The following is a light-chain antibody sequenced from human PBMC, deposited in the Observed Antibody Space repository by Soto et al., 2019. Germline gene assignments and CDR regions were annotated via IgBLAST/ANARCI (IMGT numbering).Light chain of an antibody. CDR3: ASYTTSSTYV. CDR2: DVS. Sequence: QAVLTHPVSVAGTPGQSIPISCTGTSSDVGGFNYVSWYQQHPGKAPKFMIYDVSSRPSGVSDRFSGSKSGNTDSLTISWLQAEDEAAYYCASYTTSSTYVFGTGTKVTVL. CDR1: SSDVGGFNY. J-gene: IGLJ1*01. V-gene: IGLV2-14*03.